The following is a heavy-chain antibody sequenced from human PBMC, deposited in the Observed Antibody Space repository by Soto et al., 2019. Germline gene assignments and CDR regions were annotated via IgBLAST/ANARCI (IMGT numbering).Heavy chain of an antibody. J-gene: IGHJ6*02. D-gene: IGHD3-10*01. CDR2: IYTSGST. Sequence: KASETLSLTXTVSGGSISSYYWSWIRQPAGKGLEWIGRIYTSGSTNYNPSLKSRVTMSVDTSKNQFSLKLSSVTAADTAVYYCARDMMGITKVRGVTQPRFYYGMDVWGQGTTVTVSS. CDR1: GGSISSYY. CDR3: ARDMMGITKVRGVTQPRFYYGMDV. V-gene: IGHV4-4*07.